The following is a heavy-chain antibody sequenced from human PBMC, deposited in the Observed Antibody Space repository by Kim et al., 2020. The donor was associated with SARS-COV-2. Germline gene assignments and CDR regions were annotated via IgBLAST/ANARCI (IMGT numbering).Heavy chain of an antibody. Sequence: ASVKVSCKASGYTFTSYAMQWVRQAPGQRLEWMGWINAGNGNTKYSQKFQGRVTITRDTSASTAYMELSSLRPEDTAVYYCASPLTMVRGVMKWGQGTLVTVSS. CDR3: ASPLTMVRGVMK. CDR1: GYTFTSYA. D-gene: IGHD3-10*01. CDR2: INAGNGNT. J-gene: IGHJ4*02. V-gene: IGHV1-3*01.